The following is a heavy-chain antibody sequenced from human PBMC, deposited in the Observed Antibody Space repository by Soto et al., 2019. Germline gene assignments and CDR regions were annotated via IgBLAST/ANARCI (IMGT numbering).Heavy chain of an antibody. CDR2: MNPNSGNT. D-gene: IGHD6-19*01. V-gene: IGHV1-8*01. CDR3: ARGHSSGWYPPYYYYYYYMDV. Sequence: GASVKVSCKASGYTFTSYDINWVRQATGQGLEWMGWMNPNSGNTGYAQKFQGRVTMTRNTSISTAYMELSSLRSEDTAVYYCARGHSSGWYPPYYYYYYYMDVWGKGTTVTSP. J-gene: IGHJ6*03. CDR1: GYTFTSYD.